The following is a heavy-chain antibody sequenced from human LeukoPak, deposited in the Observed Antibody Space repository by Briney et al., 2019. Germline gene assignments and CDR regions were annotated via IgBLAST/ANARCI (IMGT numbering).Heavy chain of an antibody. J-gene: IGHJ4*02. D-gene: IGHD2-15*01. Sequence: SVKVSCKASGGTFSSYAISWVGQAPGQGLEWMGRIIPILGIANYAQKFQGRVTITADKSTSTAYMELSSLRSEDTAVYYCARDLVVVAATRDCYFDYWGQGTLVTVSS. V-gene: IGHV1-69*04. CDR1: GGTFSSYA. CDR2: IIPILGIA. CDR3: ARDLVVVAATRDCYFDY.